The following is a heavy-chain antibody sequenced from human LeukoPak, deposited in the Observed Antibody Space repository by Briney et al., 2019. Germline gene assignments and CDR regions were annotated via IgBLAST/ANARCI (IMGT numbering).Heavy chain of an antibody. D-gene: IGHD3-22*01. J-gene: IGHJ4*02. Sequence: AGGSLRLSCAASGFTFSSYEMNWVRQAPGKGLEWVSYISSSGSSMYYADSVKGRFTISRDNAKNSLYLQMNSLRAEDTAVYYCTREGVYDSSDYWGQGTLVTVSS. CDR3: TREGVYDSSDY. V-gene: IGHV3-48*03. CDR1: GFTFSSYE. CDR2: ISSSGSSM.